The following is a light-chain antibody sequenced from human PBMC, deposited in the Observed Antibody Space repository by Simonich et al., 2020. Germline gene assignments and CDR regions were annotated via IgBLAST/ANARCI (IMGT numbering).Light chain of an antibody. CDR3: QQYNNWPPWT. Sequence: EIVMTQSPATLSVSPGERANLPGRASQSVSSNLAWYQQKPGQAPRLLIYGASTRATGIPARFSGSGSGTEFTLTISSMQSEDFAVYYCQQYNNWPPWTFGQGTKVEIK. V-gene: IGKV3-15*01. CDR1: QSVSSN. J-gene: IGKJ1*01. CDR2: GAS.